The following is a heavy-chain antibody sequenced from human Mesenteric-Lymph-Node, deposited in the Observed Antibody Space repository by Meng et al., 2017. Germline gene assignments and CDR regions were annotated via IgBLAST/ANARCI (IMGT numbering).Heavy chain of an antibody. CDR2: IYYSGST. CDR1: GGSISSYY. Sequence: GSLRLSCTVSGGSISSYYWSWIRQPPGKGLEWIGYIYYSGSTNYNPSLKSRVTISVDTSKNQFSLKLSSVTAADTAVYYRARVQIMYSSGWPNWFDPWGQGTLVTVSS. V-gene: IGHV4-59*01. J-gene: IGHJ5*02. D-gene: IGHD6-19*01. CDR3: ARVQIMYSSGWPNWFDP.